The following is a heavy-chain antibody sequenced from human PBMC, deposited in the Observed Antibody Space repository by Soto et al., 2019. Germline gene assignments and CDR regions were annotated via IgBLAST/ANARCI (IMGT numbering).Heavy chain of an antibody. CDR3: ARGTYYDFWSGLPPDY. V-gene: IGHV1-18*01. CDR2: ISAYNGNT. D-gene: IGHD3-3*01. Sequence: ASVKVSCKASGYTFTSYGISWVRQAPGQGLEWMGWISAYNGNTNYAQKLQGRVTMTTDTSTSTAYMELRSLRSDDTAVYYCARGTYYDFWSGLPPDYWGQGTLVTVSS. CDR1: GYTFTSYG. J-gene: IGHJ4*02.